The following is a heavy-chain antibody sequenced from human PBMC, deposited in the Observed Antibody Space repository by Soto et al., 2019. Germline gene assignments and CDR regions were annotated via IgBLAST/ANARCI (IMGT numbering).Heavy chain of an antibody. V-gene: IGHV5-10-1*01. Sequence: EAQKRSVKGCGWSLTSYWSRWVRKMPGKGREWMGRIDPSDSYTNYSPSFQGHVTISADKSISTAYLQWSSLKASDTAMYYCARLRYCSSTSCYGGMDVWGQGTTVTSP. CDR1: GWSLTSYW. CDR3: ARLRYCSSTSCYGGMDV. J-gene: IGHJ6*02. CDR2: IDPSDSYT. D-gene: IGHD2-2*01.